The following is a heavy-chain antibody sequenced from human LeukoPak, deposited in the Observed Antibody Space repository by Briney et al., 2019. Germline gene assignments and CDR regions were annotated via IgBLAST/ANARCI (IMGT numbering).Heavy chain of an antibody. J-gene: IGHJ6*03. Sequence: PETLPLTCAVYGGSFGGYYWSWIRQPPGKRLEWIGEINHSGSTNYNPSLKSRVTISVDTSKNQFSLKLSSVTAADTAVYYCASTSSTSYYYYYMDVWGKGTTVTVSS. CDR1: GGSFGGYY. V-gene: IGHV4-34*01. CDR2: INHSGST. CDR3: ASTSSTSYYYYYMDV. D-gene: IGHD2-2*01.